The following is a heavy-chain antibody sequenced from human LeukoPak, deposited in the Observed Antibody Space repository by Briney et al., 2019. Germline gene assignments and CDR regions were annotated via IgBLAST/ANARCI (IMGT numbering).Heavy chain of an antibody. Sequence: PGGSLRLSCAASGFTFSSYAMHWVRQAPGKGLGWVAVISYDGSNKYYADSVKGRFTISRDNSKNTLYLQMNSLRAEDTAVYYCARDPRSVAVAGPYLFDYWGQGTLVTVSS. D-gene: IGHD6-19*01. CDR1: GFTFSSYA. V-gene: IGHV3-30-3*01. CDR2: ISYDGSNK. CDR3: ARDPRSVAVAGPYLFDY. J-gene: IGHJ4*02.